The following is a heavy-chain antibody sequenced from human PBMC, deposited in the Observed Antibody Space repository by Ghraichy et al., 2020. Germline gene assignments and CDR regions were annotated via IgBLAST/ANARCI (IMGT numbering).Heavy chain of an antibody. D-gene: IGHD1-1*01. V-gene: IGHV3-23*01. J-gene: IGHJ6*02. CDR1: GFTFSNYA. CDR2: ISGAGGIT. Sequence: GGSLRLSCAASGFTFSNYAMSWVRQAPGKGLDWVSAISGAGGITYYADSVKGRFTISRDNSKNTLYLQMNSLRAEDTAVFYCARYSDSWIDGSRGLDVWGQGTTVTVSS. CDR3: ARYSDSWIDGSRGLDV.